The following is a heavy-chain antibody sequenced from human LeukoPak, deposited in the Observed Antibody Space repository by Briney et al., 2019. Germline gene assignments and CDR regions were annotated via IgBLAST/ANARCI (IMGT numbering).Heavy chain of an antibody. J-gene: IGHJ3*02. V-gene: IGHV3-23*01. D-gene: IGHD3-3*01. Sequence: GGSLRLSCAASGFTFSSYAMSWVRQAPGKGLEWVSAISGSGGSTYYADSVKGRFTISRDNSKNTLYLQMNSLRAEDTAVYYCAKTPTALRFLEWLLSGAFDIWGQGTMVTVSS. CDR1: GFTFSSYA. CDR2: ISGSGGST. CDR3: AKTPTALRFLEWLLSGAFDI.